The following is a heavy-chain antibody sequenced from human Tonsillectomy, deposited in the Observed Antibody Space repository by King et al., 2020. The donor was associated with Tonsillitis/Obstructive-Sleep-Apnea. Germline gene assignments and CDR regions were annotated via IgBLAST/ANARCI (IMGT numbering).Heavy chain of an antibody. CDR2: ISSYNGNT. CDR1: GYTFTSYG. V-gene: IGHV1-18*01. D-gene: IGHD2-2*01. CDR3: ARAGDIVVVPAAMDGGWFDP. J-gene: IGHJ5*02. Sequence: VQLVQSGAEVKKPGASVKVSCKASGYTFTSYGISWVRQAPGQGLEWRGWISSYNGNTNNAHKLQGRFTMTTDTSTSTAYMELRSLRSDDTAVYYCARAGDIVVVPAAMDGGWFDPWGQGTLVTVSS.